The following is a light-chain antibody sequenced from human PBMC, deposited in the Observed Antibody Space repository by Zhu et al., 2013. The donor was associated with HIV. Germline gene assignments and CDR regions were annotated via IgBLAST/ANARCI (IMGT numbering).Light chain of an antibody. Sequence: EIVLTQSPGTLSLSPGERATLSCRASQSITTSYLAWYQQKHGQAPKLLIYGASSRATGIPDRFSGSGSATDFTLTISSLQSEDFAVYYCQQYNNWPSWTFGQGTKVEIK. CDR3: QQYNNWPSWT. CDR2: GAS. V-gene: IGKV3-20*01. J-gene: IGKJ1*01. CDR1: QSITTSY.